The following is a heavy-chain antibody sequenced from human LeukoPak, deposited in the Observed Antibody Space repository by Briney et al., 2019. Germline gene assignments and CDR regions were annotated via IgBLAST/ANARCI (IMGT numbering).Heavy chain of an antibody. J-gene: IGHJ4*02. CDR1: GGTFSSDA. V-gene: IGHV1-69*04. CDR3: ARNVSGYDYVIDY. CDR2: IIPVLGVA. D-gene: IGHD5-12*01. Sequence: SSVNVSCKASGGTFSSDAFSWVRQAPGQGLEWMGRIIPVLGVANYAQKFQGRVTITADKSTSTAYMELSSLRSEDTAVYYCARNVSGYDYVIDYWGQGTLVTVSS.